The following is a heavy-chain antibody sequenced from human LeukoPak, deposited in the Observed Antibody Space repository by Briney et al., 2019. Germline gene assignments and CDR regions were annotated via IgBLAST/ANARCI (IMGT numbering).Heavy chain of an antibody. Sequence: KPSETLSLTCTVSGGSFSSYYWSWIRQPPGKGLEWIGYIYYSGSTNYNPSLKSRVTISVDTSKNQFSLKLRSVTAADTAVYYCASDGGTGYAFDMWGQGTTVTVSS. D-gene: IGHD2-8*02. J-gene: IGHJ3*02. V-gene: IGHV4-59*08. CDR3: ASDGGTGYAFDM. CDR2: IYYSGST. CDR1: GGSFSSYY.